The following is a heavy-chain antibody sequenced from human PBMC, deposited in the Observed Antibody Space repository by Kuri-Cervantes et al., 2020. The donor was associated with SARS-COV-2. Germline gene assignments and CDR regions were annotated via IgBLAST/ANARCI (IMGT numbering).Heavy chain of an antibody. D-gene: IGHD2-2*02. Sequence: ASVKVSCKASGYTFTGYYMHWVRQAPGQGLEWMGWINPNSGGTNYAQKFQGRVTMTRDTSISTAYMELSRLRSDDTAVYYCAREGEYQLLYSSGIYYYGMDVWGQGTTVTVSS. CDR3: AREGEYQLLYSSGIYYYGMDV. J-gene: IGHJ6*02. V-gene: IGHV1-2*02. CDR2: INPNSGGT. CDR1: GYTFTGYY.